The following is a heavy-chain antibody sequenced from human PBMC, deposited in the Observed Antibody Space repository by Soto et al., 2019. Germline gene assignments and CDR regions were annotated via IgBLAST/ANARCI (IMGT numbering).Heavy chain of an antibody. CDR2: IIPIFGTA. V-gene: IGHV1-69*12. J-gene: IGHJ5*02. Sequence: QVQLVQSGAEVKKPGSSVKVSCKASGGTFSSYAISWVRQAPGQGIEWMGGIIPIFGTANYAQKFQGRVTITADESTSTAYMELSSLRSEDTAVYYCAREGTYYDILTGYSYPNSWFDPWGQGTLVTVSS. CDR1: GGTFSSYA. D-gene: IGHD3-9*01. CDR3: AREGTYYDILTGYSYPNSWFDP.